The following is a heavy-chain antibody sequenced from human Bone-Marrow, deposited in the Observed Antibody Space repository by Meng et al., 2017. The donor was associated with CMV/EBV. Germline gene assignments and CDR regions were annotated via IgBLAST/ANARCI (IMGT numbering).Heavy chain of an antibody. J-gene: IGHJ2*01. V-gene: IGHV3-30*04. CDR1: GFTFSSYA. CDR3: ASDGIAAAAYWYFDL. CDR2: ISYDGSNK. Sequence: GESLKISCAASGFTFSSYAMHWVRQAPGKGLEWVAVISYDGSNKYYADSVKGRFTISRDNSKNTLYLQMNSLRAEDTAVYYCASDGIAAAAYWYFDLWDRGTLVTVSS. D-gene: IGHD6-13*01.